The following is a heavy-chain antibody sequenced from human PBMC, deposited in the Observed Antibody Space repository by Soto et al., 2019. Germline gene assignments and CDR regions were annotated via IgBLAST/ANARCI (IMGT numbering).Heavy chain of an antibody. CDR2: ISTSGSS. Sequence: PSETLSLTCTVSNASFSSFSCSWIRQPAGKGLEWIGHISTSGSSNSNPPLNSRVTMSVDTSRNQFSMKLTSVTAADSAVYYCARDQGVTAAGITWFDPCGQGTLVTFSS. V-gene: IGHV4-4*07. J-gene: IGHJ5*02. CDR1: NASFSSFS. D-gene: IGHD6-13*01. CDR3: ARDQGVTAAGITWFDP.